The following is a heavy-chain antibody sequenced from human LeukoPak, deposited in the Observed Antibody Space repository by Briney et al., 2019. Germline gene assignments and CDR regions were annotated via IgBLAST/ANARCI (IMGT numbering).Heavy chain of an antibody. J-gene: IGHJ4*02. Sequence: ASVKVSCKASGYTFTSYDINWVRQATGQGLEWMGWMNPNSGNTGYAQKFQGRVTMTRNTSISTAYMELSSLRSEDTAVYYCARAPFGFGELIGFFDYWGQGTLVTVSS. V-gene: IGHV1-8*01. CDR1: GYTFTSYD. CDR2: MNPNSGNT. CDR3: ARAPFGFGELIGFFDY. D-gene: IGHD3-10*01.